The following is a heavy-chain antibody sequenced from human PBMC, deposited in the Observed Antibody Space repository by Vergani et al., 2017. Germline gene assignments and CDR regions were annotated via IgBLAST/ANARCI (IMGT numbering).Heavy chain of an antibody. CDR2: IIPVLGKT. CDR3: ARDPRGYGGDPEDYYYGMDV. D-gene: IGHD2-21*02. J-gene: IGHJ6*02. Sequence: GSSVKVSCKASGSTFTSYGISWVRQVPGQGLEWMGRIIPVLGKTKYAQDFQGRLTITADTSTSTAYMELTSLRSQDTAVYYCARDPRGYGGDPEDYYYGMDVWGQGTTVTVSS. V-gene: IGHV1-69*04. CDR1: GSTFTSYG.